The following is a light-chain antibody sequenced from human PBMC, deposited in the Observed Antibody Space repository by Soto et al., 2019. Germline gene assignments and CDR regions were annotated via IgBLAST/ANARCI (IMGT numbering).Light chain of an antibody. CDR2: GAS. CDR3: QQYNNWPPIT. J-gene: IGKJ5*01. V-gene: IGKV3-15*01. CDR1: QSVRSK. Sequence: EVVMTQSPYTLSVSPGETVTLSCRASQSVRSKLAWYQQKPVQAPRLFVYGASTRATGIPARFSGSGSGTEFTLTISSLQSEDFAIYYCQQYNNWPPITFGQGTRLEIK.